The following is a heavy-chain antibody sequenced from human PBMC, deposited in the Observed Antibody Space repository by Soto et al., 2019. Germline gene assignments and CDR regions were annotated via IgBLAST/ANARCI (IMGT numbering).Heavy chain of an antibody. V-gene: IGHV3-30*18. CDR2: ISYDGSNI. CDR1: GLTFGGYA. D-gene: IGHD6-13*01. J-gene: IGHJ6*02. CDR3: AKEHTTSRWYFYGMDV. Sequence: QVQLAESGGNLVRPGGSWGLSVVPSGLTFGGYAFNWVRRPPARGRGGGAVISYDGSNIYYADSVKGRFTISRDNSKNTLYLQMDSLRAEDTAVYYCAKEHTTSRWYFYGMDVWGQGTTVTVSS.